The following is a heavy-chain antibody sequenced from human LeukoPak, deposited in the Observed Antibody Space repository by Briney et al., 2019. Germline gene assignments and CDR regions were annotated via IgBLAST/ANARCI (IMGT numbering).Heavy chain of an antibody. J-gene: IGHJ4*02. CDR3: TTGLRYFDWPYLDY. CDR1: GFTFSSYG. D-gene: IGHD3-9*01. V-gene: IGHV3-23*01. CDR2: ISGSGGST. Sequence: GGSLRLSCAASGFTFSSYGMSWVRQAPGKGLEWVSAISGSGGSTYYADYVKGRFTISRDNSKNTMYLQMNSLRAEDTAVYYCTTGLRYFDWPYLDYWGQGTLVTVSS.